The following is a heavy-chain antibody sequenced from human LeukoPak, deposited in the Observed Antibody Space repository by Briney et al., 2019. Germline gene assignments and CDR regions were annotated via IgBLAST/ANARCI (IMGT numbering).Heavy chain of an antibody. J-gene: IGHJ6*03. CDR3: ARAQYPQYYMDV. D-gene: IGHD2-2*01. CDR2: MNPNSGNT. V-gene: IGHV1-8*03. Sequence: ASVRVSCTASVYTFTTYDINWVRQATGQGLEWMGWMNPNSGNTGYAQKFQGRVTITRNTSISTAYMELSSLRSEDTAVYYCARAQYPQYYMDVWGKGTTVTVSS. CDR1: VYTFTTYD.